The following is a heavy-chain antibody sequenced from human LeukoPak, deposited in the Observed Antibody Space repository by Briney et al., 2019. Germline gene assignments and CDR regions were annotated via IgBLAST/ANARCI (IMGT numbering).Heavy chain of an antibody. CDR2: ISGSGYST. CDR1: GFTFSSYA. D-gene: IGHD1-26*01. CDR3: AKAPHSGTYRIFDY. J-gene: IGHJ4*02. Sequence: PGGSLRLSCAASGFTFSSYAMTWVRQAPGKGLEWVSAISGSGYSTYYADSVKGRFTISRDNSKNSLYLQMNMLRAEDTAVYYCAKAPHSGTYRIFDYWGQGTLVTVSS. V-gene: IGHV3-23*01.